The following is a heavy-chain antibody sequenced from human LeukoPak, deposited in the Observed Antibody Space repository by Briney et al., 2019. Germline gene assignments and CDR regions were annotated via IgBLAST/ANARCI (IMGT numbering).Heavy chain of an antibody. Sequence: SETLSLTCTVSGGSISSYYWSWIRQPPGKGLEWIAYLFYSGSTDYNPSLESRVTISVDTSKNQFSLKLRSVTAADTAVYYCARHVIMGYSGYDPHNWFDPWGQGTLVTVSS. V-gene: IGHV4-59*01. J-gene: IGHJ5*02. CDR1: GGSISSYY. CDR2: LFYSGST. D-gene: IGHD5-12*01. CDR3: ARHVIMGYSGYDPHNWFDP.